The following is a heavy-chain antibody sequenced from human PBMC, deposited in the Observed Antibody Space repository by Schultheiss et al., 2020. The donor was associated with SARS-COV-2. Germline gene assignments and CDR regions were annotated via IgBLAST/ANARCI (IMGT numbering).Heavy chain of an antibody. CDR1: GFTFSSYS. J-gene: IGHJ4*02. V-gene: IGHV3-21*01. CDR2: ISSSSKYI. Sequence: GESLKISCAASGFTFSSYSMNWVRQAPGKGLEWVSFISSSSKYIYYADSVKGRFTVSRDNAKSSLHLKMDSLRVEDTAVYYCARDDYLAVAATHSFHYWGQGTLVTVSS. D-gene: IGHD6-19*01. CDR3: ARDDYLAVAATHSFHY.